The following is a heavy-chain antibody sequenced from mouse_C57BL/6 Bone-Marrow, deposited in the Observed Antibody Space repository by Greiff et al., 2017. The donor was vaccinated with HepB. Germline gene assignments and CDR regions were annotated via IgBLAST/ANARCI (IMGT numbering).Heavy chain of an antibody. J-gene: IGHJ3*01. V-gene: IGHV1-19*01. Sequence: VKPGASVKMSCKASGYTFTDYYMNWVKQSHGKSLEWIGVINPYNGGTSYNQKFKGKATLTVDKSSSTAYMELNSLTSEDSAVYYCASGVLRFAYWGQGTLVTVSA. CDR3: ASGVLRFAY. D-gene: IGHD1-1*01. CDR2: INPYNGGT. CDR1: GYTFTDYY.